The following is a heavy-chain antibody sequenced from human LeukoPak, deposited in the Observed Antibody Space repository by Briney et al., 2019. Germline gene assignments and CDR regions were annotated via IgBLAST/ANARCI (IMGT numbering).Heavy chain of an antibody. CDR2: IIPIFGTA. Sequence: ASVKVSCKASGGTFSSYAISWVRQAPGQELEWMGRIIPIFGTANYAQKFQGRVTITTDESTSTAYMELSSLRSEDTAVYYCAREVITMVRGVISPVASDYWGQGTLVTVSS. D-gene: IGHD3-10*01. CDR1: GGTFSSYA. J-gene: IGHJ4*02. V-gene: IGHV1-69*05. CDR3: AREVITMVRGVISPVASDY.